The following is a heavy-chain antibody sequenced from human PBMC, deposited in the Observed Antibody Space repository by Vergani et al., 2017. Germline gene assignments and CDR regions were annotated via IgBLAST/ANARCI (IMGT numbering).Heavy chain of an antibody. CDR1: GFTVSSNE. CDR3: TRDRLDDSYAYFDY. CDR2: ISGGST. V-gene: IGHV3-38-3*01. J-gene: IGHJ4*02. Sequence: EVQLVESRGVLVQPGGSLRLSCAASGFTVSSNEMSWVRQAPGKGLEWVSSISGGSTYYADSRKGRFTISRDNSKNTLHLQMNSLRAEDTAVYYCTRDRLDDSYAYFDYWGQGTLVTVSP. D-gene: IGHD3-16*01.